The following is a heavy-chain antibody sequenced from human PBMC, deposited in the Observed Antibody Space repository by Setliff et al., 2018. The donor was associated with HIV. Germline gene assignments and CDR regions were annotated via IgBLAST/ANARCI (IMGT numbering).Heavy chain of an antibody. J-gene: IGHJ3*01. Sequence: ASVKVSCKASGFTFSSNYMHWVRQAPGQGLEWMGLINPTGDITFYPQKFQARVTMTRDSSTSTVYLELRSLRSEDTAVYYCATEGAGGSYQRASALDVWGQGTMVTVSS. V-gene: IGHV1-46*01. D-gene: IGHD1-26*01. CDR2: INPTGDIT. CDR1: GFTFSSNY. CDR3: ATEGAGGSYQRASALDV.